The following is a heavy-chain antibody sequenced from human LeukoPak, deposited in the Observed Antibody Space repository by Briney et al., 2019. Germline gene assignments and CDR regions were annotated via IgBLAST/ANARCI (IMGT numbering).Heavy chain of an antibody. CDR1: GASISRYY. Sequence: PSETLSLTCTASGASISRYYWSWIRQPPGKGLEWIGYVYNSGTTNYNPSLKSRVTISVDTSKNQFSLKLTSVTAADTAVYYCARTTGWPGFDYWGQGTLVTVSS. J-gene: IGHJ4*02. CDR3: ARTTGWPGFDY. CDR2: VYNSGTT. V-gene: IGHV4-59*13. D-gene: IGHD6-19*01.